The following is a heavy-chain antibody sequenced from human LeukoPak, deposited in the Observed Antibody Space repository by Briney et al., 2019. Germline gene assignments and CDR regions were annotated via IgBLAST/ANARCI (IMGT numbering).Heavy chain of an antibody. Sequence: SETLSLTCTVSGGSISSYYWSWIRQPPGKGLELIGYIYYSQSTNYNPSLNSRVAISVDTSKNQFSLKLSSVTAADTAVYYCARMYKSGWSFDYWGQGALVAVSS. CDR2: IYYSQST. J-gene: IGHJ4*02. CDR1: GGSISSYY. D-gene: IGHD6-19*01. CDR3: ARMYKSGWSFDY. V-gene: IGHV4-59*01.